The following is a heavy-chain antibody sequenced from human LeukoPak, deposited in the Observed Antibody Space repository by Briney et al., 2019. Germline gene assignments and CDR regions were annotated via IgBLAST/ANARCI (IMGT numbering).Heavy chain of an antibody. D-gene: IGHD2-15*01. V-gene: IGHV1-18*01. Sequence: ASVKVSCKSSGYTFTTYGISGVRQVPGQGLEWMGWINSYNDNPRFAQKLQGRVTMTTDTSTSTAYMELRSLRSDDTAVYYCARDFYCSGGSCHDTFDIWGQGTMVTVSS. CDR2: INSYNDNP. CDR3: ARDFYCSGGSCHDTFDI. J-gene: IGHJ3*02. CDR1: GYTFTTYG.